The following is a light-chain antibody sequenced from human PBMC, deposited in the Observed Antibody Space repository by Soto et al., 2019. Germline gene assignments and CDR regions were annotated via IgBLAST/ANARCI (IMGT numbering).Light chain of an antibody. CDR2: GTS. V-gene: IGKV3-15*01. Sequence: IVLTKTKDTLSLSPGERATLSCRASQTVRNTYLAWYQQKPGQTPRLLIYGTSTRATGIPARFSGSGSGTEFTLTLSSLQSEDFAVYYCPHYSNWPLPSAGGTK. J-gene: IGKJ4*01. CDR1: QTVRNTY. CDR3: PHYSNWPLP.